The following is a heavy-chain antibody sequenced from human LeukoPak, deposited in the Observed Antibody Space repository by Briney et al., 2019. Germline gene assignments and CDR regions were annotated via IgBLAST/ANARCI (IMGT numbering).Heavy chain of an antibody. Sequence: GGSLRLSCAASGFTFSSYWMSWVRQAPGKGLEWVANIKQDGSEKYYVDSVKGRFTISRDSAKNSLYLQMNSLRAEDTAVYYCAREWWFGELDRHTVDICGQGTMVTGSS. D-gene: IGHD3-10*01. J-gene: IGHJ3*02. CDR1: GFTFSSYW. V-gene: IGHV3-7*03. CDR3: AREWWFGELDRHTVDI. CDR2: IKQDGSEK.